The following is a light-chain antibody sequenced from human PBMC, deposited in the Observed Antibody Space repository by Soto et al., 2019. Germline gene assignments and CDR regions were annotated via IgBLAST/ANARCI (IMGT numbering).Light chain of an antibody. J-gene: IGKJ5*01. CDR3: HQRNK. Sequence: ELVLTQSPATLSLSPGGSATLSCRASQFLSSYLAWHQQIPGEAPRLLIYDTSNRVTGIPARFSGSRSGPDFTLTIRSLEHEDFAAYFCHQRNKFGQGTRLEIK. CDR1: QFLSSY. V-gene: IGKV3-11*01. CDR2: DTS.